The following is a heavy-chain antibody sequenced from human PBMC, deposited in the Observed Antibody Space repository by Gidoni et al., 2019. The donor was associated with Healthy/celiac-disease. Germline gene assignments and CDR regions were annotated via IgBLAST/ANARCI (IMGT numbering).Heavy chain of an antibody. CDR1: GGSISSSSYY. J-gene: IGHJ4*02. V-gene: IGHV4-39*07. CDR2: IYYSGST. Sequence: QLQLQESGPGLVKPSETLSLTCPVSGGSISSSSYYWGWIRQPPGKGLEWIGSIYYSGSTYYNPSLKSRVTISVDTSKNQFSLKLSSVTAADTAVYYCAVLADDYGDIYFDYWGQGTLVTVSS. D-gene: IGHD4-17*01. CDR3: AVLADDYGDIYFDY.